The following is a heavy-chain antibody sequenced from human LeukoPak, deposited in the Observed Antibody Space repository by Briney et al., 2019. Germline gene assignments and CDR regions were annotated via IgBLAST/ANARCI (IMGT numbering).Heavy chain of an antibody. V-gene: IGHV3-15*01. Sequence: PGGSLRLSCAASGFSLSDAWMSWVRQAPGKGRECVGRLKPKTDGGPTDYAEPVNDRFTVSRDDAKNTMYLQMNSLKAEDTGLYYCTPLSRGYWGQGTQVTVSS. D-gene: IGHD2-15*01. CDR3: TPLSRGY. J-gene: IGHJ4*02. CDR2: LKPKTDGGPT. CDR1: GFSLSDAW.